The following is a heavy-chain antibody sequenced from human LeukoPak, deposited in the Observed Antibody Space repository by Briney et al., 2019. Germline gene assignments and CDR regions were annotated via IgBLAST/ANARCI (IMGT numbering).Heavy chain of an antibody. J-gene: IGHJ6*03. CDR1: GGTFSSYT. V-gene: IGHV1-69*02. D-gene: IGHD7-27*01. CDR2: IIPILGIA. Sequence: GASVKVSCKASGGTFSSYTISWVRQAPGQGLEWMGRIIPILGIANYAQKFQGRVTITADKSTSTAYMELSSLRSEDTAVYYCASQAGNWGWKHYYYYYYMDVWGKGTTVTVSS. CDR3: ASQAGNWGWKHYYYYYYMDV.